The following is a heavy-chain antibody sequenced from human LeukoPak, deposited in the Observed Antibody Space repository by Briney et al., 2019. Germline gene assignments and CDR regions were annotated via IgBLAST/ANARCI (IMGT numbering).Heavy chain of an antibody. CDR3: TREWMITFGGVIVVDAFDI. D-gene: IGHD3-16*02. J-gene: IGHJ3*02. CDR1: GFTFGDYA. CDR2: IRSKAYGGTT. V-gene: IGHV3-49*04. Sequence: GGSLRLSCTASGFTFGDYAMSWVRQAPGKGLEWVGFIRSKAYGGTTEYAASVKGRFTISRDDSKSIAYLQMNSLKTEDTAVYYCTREWMITFGGVIVVDAFDIWGQGTMVTVSS.